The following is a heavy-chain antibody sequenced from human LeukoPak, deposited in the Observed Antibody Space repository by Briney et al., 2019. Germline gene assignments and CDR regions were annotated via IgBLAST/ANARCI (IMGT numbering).Heavy chain of an antibody. Sequence: GGSLRLSCAASGFTVSSNYMSWVRQAPGRGLEWVSSISSSSSDMRYADALKGRFTVSRDNAKSSLYLQMNSLRAEDTAVYYCARGIAAAGIGSNGYWGQGTLVTVSS. J-gene: IGHJ4*02. V-gene: IGHV3-21*01. CDR2: ISSSSSDM. CDR3: ARGIAAAGIGSNGY. CDR1: GFTVSSNY. D-gene: IGHD6-13*01.